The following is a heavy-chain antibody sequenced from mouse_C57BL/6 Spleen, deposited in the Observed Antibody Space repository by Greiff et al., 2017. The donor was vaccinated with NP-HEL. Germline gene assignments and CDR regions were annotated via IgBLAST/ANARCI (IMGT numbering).Heavy chain of an antibody. CDR2: MDPENGDT. CDR1: GFNIKDDY. D-gene: IGHD2-2*01. J-gene: IGHJ4*01. V-gene: IGHV14-4*01. Sequence: EVQLQQSGAELVRPGASVKLSCTASGFNIKDDYMHWVKQRPEQGLEWIGWMDPENGDTEYASKFQGKATITADTSSNTAYLQLSSLTSEDTAVYYCTRGDGNDPWGQGTSVTVSP. CDR3: TRGDGNDP.